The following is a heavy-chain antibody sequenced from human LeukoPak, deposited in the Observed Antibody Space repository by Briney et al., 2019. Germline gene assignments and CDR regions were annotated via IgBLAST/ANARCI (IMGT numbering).Heavy chain of an antibody. CDR2: IYYSGST. CDR1: GGSISSYY. V-gene: IGHV4-59*01. D-gene: IGHD5-18*01. J-gene: IGHJ3*02. Sequence: PSETLSLTCTVSGGSISSYYWRWIRQPPGKGLEWIGHIYYSGSTNYNPSLKSRVTISVDTSKNQFSLKVNSVTAADTAVYYCARSGYGYGSDAFDIWGQGTMVTVSS. CDR3: ARSGYGYGSDAFDI.